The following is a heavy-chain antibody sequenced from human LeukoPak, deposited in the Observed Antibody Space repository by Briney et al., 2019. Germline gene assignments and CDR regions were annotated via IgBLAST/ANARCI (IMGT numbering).Heavy chain of an antibody. V-gene: IGHV3-7*05. J-gene: IGHJ4*02. CDR3: AKRPSSVTPRYFDY. CDR2: TKPDGSEK. D-gene: IGHD4-17*01. CDR1: GFTFSRYW. Sequence: GGSLRLSCTASGFTFSRYWMNWVRQVPGKGLEWVANTKPDGSEKYYADSVKGRFTISRDNAENSLYLQMSSLGVEDTAVYYCAKRPSSVTPRYFDYWGQGTLVTVS.